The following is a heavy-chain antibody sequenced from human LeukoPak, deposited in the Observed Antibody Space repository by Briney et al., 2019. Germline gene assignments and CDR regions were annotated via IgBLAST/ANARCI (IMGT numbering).Heavy chain of an antibody. CDR1: GGTFISYA. D-gene: IGHD3-22*01. V-gene: IGHV1-69*13. J-gene: IGHJ4*02. CDR3: ARVGRDYYDSSGYSHY. Sequence: GASVKVSCKASGGTFISYAISWVRQAPGQGLEWMGGIIPIFGTANYAQKFQGRVTITADESTSTAYMELSSLRSEDTAVYYCARVGRDYYDSSGYSHYWGQGTLVTVSS. CDR2: IIPIFGTA.